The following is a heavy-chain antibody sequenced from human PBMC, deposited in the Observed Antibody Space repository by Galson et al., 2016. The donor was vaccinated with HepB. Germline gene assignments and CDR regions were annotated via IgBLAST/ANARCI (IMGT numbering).Heavy chain of an antibody. CDR3: ARTGVSNMSRGLVIPIFDF. CDR2: ISPYNGIT. Sequence: FTSYGLSWVRQAPGQGFQWLGWISPYNGITHFVQNLQGRVTMTTDTSTSTAYLELRSLRSDDTGVYYCARTGVSNMSRGLVIPIFDFWGQGTLVAVSS. V-gene: IGHV1-18*04. D-gene: IGHD3-10*01. CDR1: FTSYG. J-gene: IGHJ4*02.